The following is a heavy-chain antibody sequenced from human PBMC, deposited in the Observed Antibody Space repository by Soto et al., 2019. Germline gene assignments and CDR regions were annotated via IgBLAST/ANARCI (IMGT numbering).Heavy chain of an antibody. CDR1: GSAFSDYA. D-gene: IGHD4-17*01. CDR3: TGLGYGEHEGYFYYDIDV. Sequence: QVQLVQSGAEVKTPGSSVKVSCKSSGSAFSDYAISWVRQAPGQGFEWLGGIVPLFETPDYAQKFQGRVTITADVNTRTAYMELSSLTSDDTAVYYCTGLGYGEHEGYFYYDIDVWGQGTTVIVSS. J-gene: IGHJ6*02. CDR2: IVPLFETP. V-gene: IGHV1-69*01.